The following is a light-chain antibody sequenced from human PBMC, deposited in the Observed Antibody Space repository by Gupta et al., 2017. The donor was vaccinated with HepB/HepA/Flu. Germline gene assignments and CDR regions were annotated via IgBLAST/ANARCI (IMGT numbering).Light chain of an antibody. V-gene: IGKV1-39*01. CDR2: AAS. Sequence: DIQMTQSPSSLSASVGDRVTITCRTSQRINIYLNWFQQKPGEAPKLLIYAASSLQSGVPSRFIGSGSGADFTLTISRLQPEDFATYYCQQSDGTPLTFGGGTKVEIK. CDR1: QRINIY. CDR3: QQSDGTPLT. J-gene: IGKJ4*01.